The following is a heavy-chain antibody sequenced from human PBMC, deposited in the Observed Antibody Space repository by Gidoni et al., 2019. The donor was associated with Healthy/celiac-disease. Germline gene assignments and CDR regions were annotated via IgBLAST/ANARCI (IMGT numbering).Heavy chain of an antibody. Sequence: QVQLVASGGGVVHPGRSLRLSCAASGFTFSSYAMHWVRQAPGKGLEWVAVISYDGSNKYYADSVKGRFTISRDNSKNTLYLQMNSLRAEDTAVYYCARGDDILTGYTDYWGQGTLVTVSS. CDR2: ISYDGSNK. CDR3: ARGDDILTGYTDY. D-gene: IGHD3-9*01. J-gene: IGHJ4*02. CDR1: GFTFSSYA. V-gene: IGHV3-30-3*01.